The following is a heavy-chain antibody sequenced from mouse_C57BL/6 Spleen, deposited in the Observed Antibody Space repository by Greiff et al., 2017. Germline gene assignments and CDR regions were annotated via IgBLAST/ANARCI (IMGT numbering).Heavy chain of an antibody. CDR3: ARGAAQAYYFDY. J-gene: IGHJ2*01. CDR2: IYPGSGNT. D-gene: IGHD3-2*02. CDR1: GYTFTDYY. Sequence: QVQLQQSGAELVRPGASVKLSCKASGYTFTDYYINWVKQRPGQGLEWIARIYPGSGNTYYNEKFKGKATLTAEKSSSTAYMQLSSLTSEDSAVYFSARGAAQAYYFDYWGQGTTLTVSS. V-gene: IGHV1-76*01.